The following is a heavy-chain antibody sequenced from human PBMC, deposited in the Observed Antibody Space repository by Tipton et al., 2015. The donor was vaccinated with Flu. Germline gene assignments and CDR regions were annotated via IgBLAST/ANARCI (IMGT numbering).Heavy chain of an antibody. CDR3: ARRDYSNYVSEPKNWFDS. D-gene: IGHD4-11*01. CDR1: GGSITSSSHY. CDR2: IYISGRT. Sequence: TLSLTCSVSGGSITSSSHYWSWIRQPAGKGLEWIGRIYISGRTEYNPSLKSRVSIPVDRAKNQFSLKLNSVTASDTAVYYCARRDYSNYVSEPKNWFDSWGLGTLVTVSS. V-gene: IGHV4-61*02. J-gene: IGHJ5*01.